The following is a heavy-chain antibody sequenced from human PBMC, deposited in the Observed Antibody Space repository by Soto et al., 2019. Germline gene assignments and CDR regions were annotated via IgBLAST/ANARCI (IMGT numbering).Heavy chain of an antibody. CDR2: IYYSGST. Sequence: SETLSLTCTVSGGSISSYYWSWIRQPPGKGLEWIGYIYYSGSTNYNPSLKSRVTISVDTSKNQFSLKLSSVTAADTAVHYCARVGIRFLEWSRPYYGMDVWGQGTKVTVYS. V-gene: IGHV4-59*01. D-gene: IGHD3-3*01. J-gene: IGHJ6*02. CDR3: ARVGIRFLEWSRPYYGMDV. CDR1: GGSISSYY.